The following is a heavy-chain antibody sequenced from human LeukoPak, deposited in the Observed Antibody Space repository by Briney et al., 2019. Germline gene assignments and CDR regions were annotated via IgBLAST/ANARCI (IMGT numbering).Heavy chain of an antibody. CDR3: ASIYYNSGGHYYDH. D-gene: IGHD3-22*01. V-gene: IGHV3-64*01. Sequence: GGSLRLSSAASGFTFSRSAMHWVRQAPGKGLEYVSAISSDGGSTYYANSVKGRFTISRDNSKNTLYLQMGSLRADDMAVYYCASIYYNSGGHYYDHWGQGTLVTVSS. CDR2: ISSDGGST. CDR1: GFTFSRSA. J-gene: IGHJ4*02.